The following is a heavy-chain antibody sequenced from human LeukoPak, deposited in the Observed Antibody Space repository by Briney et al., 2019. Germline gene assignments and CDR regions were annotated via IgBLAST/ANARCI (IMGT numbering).Heavy chain of an antibody. CDR3: ASRYKIPSIVVVPAATGHYGMDV. V-gene: IGHV4-34*01. CDR1: GGSFSGYY. CDR2: INHSGST. J-gene: IGHJ6*02. D-gene: IGHD2-2*01. Sequence: KPSETLSLTCAVYGGSFSGYYWSWIRQPPGKGLEWIGEINHSGSTNYNPSLKSRVTISVDTSKNQFSLKLSSVTAADTAVYYCASRYKIPSIVVVPAATGHYGMDVWGQGTTVTVSS.